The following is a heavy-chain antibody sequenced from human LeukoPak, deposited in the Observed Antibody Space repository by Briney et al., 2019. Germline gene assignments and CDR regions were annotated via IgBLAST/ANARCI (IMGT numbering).Heavy chain of an antibody. CDR1: GFSFSSYW. Sequence: GGSLRLSCAASGFSFSSYWLHWVRQAPGKGLVWVSHIKSDGSSTSYADSVKGRFTISRDNAKNTLYPQMNSLRVEDAAVYYCATVGGVSGRAFDMWGQGTVVTVSS. D-gene: IGHD2-8*01. J-gene: IGHJ3*02. CDR3: ATVGGVSGRAFDM. V-gene: IGHV3-74*01. CDR2: IKSDGSST.